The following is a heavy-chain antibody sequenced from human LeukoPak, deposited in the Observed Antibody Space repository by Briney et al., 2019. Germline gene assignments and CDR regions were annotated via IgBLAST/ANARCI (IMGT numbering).Heavy chain of an antibody. D-gene: IGHD1-26*01. Sequence: ASVKVSCKASGYTFTSYGISWVRQAPGQGLEWKGWISAYNGNTNYAQKLQGRVTMTTDTSTSTAYMELRSLRSDDTAVYYCAREGPSIVGTTGSYYYYYMDVWGKGTTVTVSS. J-gene: IGHJ6*03. CDR3: AREGPSIVGTTGSYYYYYMDV. V-gene: IGHV1-18*01. CDR1: GYTFTSYG. CDR2: ISAYNGNT.